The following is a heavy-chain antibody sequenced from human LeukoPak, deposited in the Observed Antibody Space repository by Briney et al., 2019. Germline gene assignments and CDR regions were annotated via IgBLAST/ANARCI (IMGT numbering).Heavy chain of an antibody. D-gene: IGHD3-22*01. V-gene: IGHV1-69*06. CDR3: ARASYDSSDYEFFQH. CDR2: IIPIFGTA. J-gene: IGHJ1*01. CDR1: GGTFSNYA. Sequence: GASVKVSCKASGGTFSNYAISWVRQAPGQGLEWMGGIIPIFGTANYAQKFRGRVTITADKSTRTAYMELSSLRSEDTAVYYRARASYDSSDYEFFQHWGQGTLVTVSS.